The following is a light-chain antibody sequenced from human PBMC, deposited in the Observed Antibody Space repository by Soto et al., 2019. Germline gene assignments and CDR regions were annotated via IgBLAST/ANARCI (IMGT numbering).Light chain of an antibody. Sequence: QSVLTQPPSASGTPGQRVTISCSGSSSNIGSNYVYWYQQLPGTAPKLLIYRNNQRPSGVPDRFSGSKSGTSASLAISGLRSEDEAYYYCAAGDDSLSGPCVVFGGGTKVTVL. CDR3: AAGDDSLSGPCVV. CDR1: SSNIGSNY. V-gene: IGLV1-47*01. J-gene: IGLJ2*01. CDR2: RNN.